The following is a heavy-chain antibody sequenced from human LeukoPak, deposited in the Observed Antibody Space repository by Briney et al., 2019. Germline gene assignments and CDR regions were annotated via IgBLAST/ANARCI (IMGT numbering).Heavy chain of an antibody. CDR3: AKDQRPDSGYDIDY. D-gene: IGHD5-12*01. CDR1: GFTISSYG. J-gene: IGHJ4*02. Sequence: GGSLRLSCAASGFTISSYGMNWVRQAPGKGLEWVSVMFGSGDTTYYADSVKGRFTISRDTSKNTLYLQMHSLRAEDTAVYYCAKDQRPDSGYDIDYWGQGTLVTVSS. CDR2: MFGSGDTT. V-gene: IGHV3-23*01.